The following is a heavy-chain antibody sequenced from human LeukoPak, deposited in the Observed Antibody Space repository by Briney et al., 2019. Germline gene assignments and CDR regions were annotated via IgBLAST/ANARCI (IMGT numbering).Heavy chain of an antibody. J-gene: IGHJ4*02. CDR2: ISGSGGNI. V-gene: IGHV3-23*01. D-gene: IGHD2-15*01. Sequence: PGGSLRLSCAASGFIFSNYAMTWVRQAPGKGLEGVSTISGSGGNIYYADSVKGRFTISRDNSKNTLYLQMNSLRAEDTAVYYCAKEIRSGGSCYYSSCVYWGQGTLVTVSS. CDR1: GFIFSNYA. CDR3: AKEIRSGGSCYYSSCVY.